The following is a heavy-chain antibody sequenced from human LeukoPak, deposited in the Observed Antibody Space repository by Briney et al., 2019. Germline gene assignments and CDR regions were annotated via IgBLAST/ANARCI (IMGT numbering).Heavy chain of an antibody. J-gene: IGHJ4*02. CDR2: ISSSSSYI. V-gene: IGHV3-21*04. CDR3: AKTDIVVVPAAIRGGYYFDY. CDR1: GFTFSSYS. D-gene: IGHD2-2*02. Sequence: GGSLRLSCAASGFTFSSYSMNWVRQAPGKGLEWVSSISSSSSYIYYADSVKGRFTISRDNSKNTLYLQMSSLRAEDTAVYYCAKTDIVVVPAAIRGGYYFDYWGQGTLVTVSS.